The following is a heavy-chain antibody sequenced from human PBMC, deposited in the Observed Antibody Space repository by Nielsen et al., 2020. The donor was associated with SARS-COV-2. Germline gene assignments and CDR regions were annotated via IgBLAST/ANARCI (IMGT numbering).Heavy chain of an antibody. Sequence: SVKVSCKASGYTFTYRYLHWVRQAPRQALEWMGWITPFNGNTNYAQKFQDRVTITRDRSMSTAYIELSSLRSEDTAMYYCARRNDDGAFDIWGQGTMVTVSS. J-gene: IGHJ3*02. CDR3: ARRNDDGAFDI. CDR2: ITPFNGNT. CDR1: GYTFTYRY. V-gene: IGHV1-45*03. D-gene: IGHD1-1*01.